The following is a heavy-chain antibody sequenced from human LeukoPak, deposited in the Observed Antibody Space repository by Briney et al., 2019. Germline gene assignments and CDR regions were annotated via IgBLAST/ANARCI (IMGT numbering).Heavy chain of an antibody. CDR3: ASGSTMIVVPSPWYFDY. D-gene: IGHD3-22*01. Sequence: ASVKVSCKASGYTFTGYGISWVRQAPGQGLEWMGWISAYNGNTNYAQKLQGRVTMTRNTSISTAYMELSSLRSEDTAVYYCASGSTMIVVPSPWYFDYWGQGTLVTVSS. CDR1: GYTFTGYG. J-gene: IGHJ4*02. V-gene: IGHV1-18*01. CDR2: ISAYNGNT.